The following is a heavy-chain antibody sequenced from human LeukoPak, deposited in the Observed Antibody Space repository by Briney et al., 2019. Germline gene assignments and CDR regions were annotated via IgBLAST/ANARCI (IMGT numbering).Heavy chain of an antibody. D-gene: IGHD2-8*01. Sequence: SETLSLTCTVSGGSISSYYWSWIRQPPGKGLEWIGEINHSGSTNYNPSLKSRVTISVDTSKNQFSLKLSSVTAADTAVYYCARFANGVCQYWGQGTLVTVSS. V-gene: IGHV4-34*01. CDR1: GGSISSYY. CDR2: INHSGST. CDR3: ARFANGVCQY. J-gene: IGHJ4*02.